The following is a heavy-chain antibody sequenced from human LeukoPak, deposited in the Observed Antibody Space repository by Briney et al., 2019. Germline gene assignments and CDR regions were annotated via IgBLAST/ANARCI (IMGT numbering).Heavy chain of an antibody. J-gene: IGHJ6*02. D-gene: IGHD2/OR15-2a*01. CDR3: ARGKRTTRKYYYYGMDV. V-gene: IGHV4-34*01. CDR1: GGSFSGYY. Sequence: KPSETLSLTCAVYGGSFSGYYWSWIRQPPGKGLEWIGEINHSGSTNYNPSLKSRVTISVDTSKNQFSLKLSSVTAADTAVYYCARGKRTTRKYYYYGMDVWGQGTTVTVSS. CDR2: INHSGST.